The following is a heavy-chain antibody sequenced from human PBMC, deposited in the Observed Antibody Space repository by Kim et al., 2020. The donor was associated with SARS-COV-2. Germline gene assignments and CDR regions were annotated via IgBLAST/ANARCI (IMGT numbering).Heavy chain of an antibody. Sequence: SLKSRVPISVDTSKNQFSLKLSSVTATDTAVYYCARVATKGSGWVNYFDYWGQGTLVTVSS. D-gene: IGHD6-19*01. CDR3: ARVATKGSGWVNYFDY. V-gene: IGHV4-61*02. J-gene: IGHJ4*02.